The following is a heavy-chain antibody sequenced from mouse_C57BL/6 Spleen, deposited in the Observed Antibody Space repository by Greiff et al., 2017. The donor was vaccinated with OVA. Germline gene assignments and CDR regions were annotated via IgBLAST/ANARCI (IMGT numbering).Heavy chain of an antibody. CDR3: ARSGRGLDY. Sequence: QVQLKQPGAELVKPGASVKLSCKASGYTFTSYWMHWVKQRPGQGLEWIGMIHPNSGSTNYNEKFKSKATLSVDKSSSTAYMQLSSLTSEDSAVYYCARSGRGLDYWGQGTTLTVSS. CDR2: IHPNSGST. CDR1: GYTFTSYW. D-gene: IGHD3-1*01. J-gene: IGHJ2*01. V-gene: IGHV1-64*01.